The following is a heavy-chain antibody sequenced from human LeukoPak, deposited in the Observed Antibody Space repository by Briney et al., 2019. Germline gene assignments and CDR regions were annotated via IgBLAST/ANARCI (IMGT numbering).Heavy chain of an antibody. V-gene: IGHV4-4*02. CDR3: ARINYFDSSAYYH. D-gene: IGHD3-22*01. CDR2: IYHSGST. CDR1: GGSISSSNW. Sequence: PSETPSLTCAVSGGSISSSNWWSWVRQPPGKGLEWIGEIYHSGSTNYNPSLKSRVTISVDKSTNQFSLKLSSVTAADTAVYYCARINYFDSSAYYHWGQGTLVTVSS. J-gene: IGHJ5*02.